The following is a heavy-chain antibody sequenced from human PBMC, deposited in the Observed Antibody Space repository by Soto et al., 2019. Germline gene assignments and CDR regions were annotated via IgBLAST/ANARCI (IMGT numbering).Heavy chain of an antibody. CDR3: ASPDIVGVPAAPDYYYGMDV. CDR1: GGTFSSYA. J-gene: IGHJ6*02. Sequence: SVKVSCKASGGTFSSYAISWVRQAPGQGLEWMGGIIPIFGTANYAQKFQGRVTITADESTSTAYMELSSLRSEDTAVYYCASPDIVGVPAAPDYYYGMDVWGQGTTVTVSS. V-gene: IGHV1-69*13. D-gene: IGHD2-2*01. CDR2: IIPIFGTA.